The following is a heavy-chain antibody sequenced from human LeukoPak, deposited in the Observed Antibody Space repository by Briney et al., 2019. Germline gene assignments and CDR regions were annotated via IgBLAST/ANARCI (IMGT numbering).Heavy chain of an antibody. CDR1: GYTFTGYY. CDR3: ARRGDPRSAFDI. CDR2: IIPIFGTA. J-gene: IGHJ3*02. Sequence: ASVKVSCKASGYTFTGYYMHWVRQAPGQGLEWMGGIIPIFGTANYAQKFQGRVTITADESTSTAYMELSSLRSEDTAVYYCARRGDPRSAFDIWGQGTMVTVSS. D-gene: IGHD2-21*02. V-gene: IGHV1-69*13.